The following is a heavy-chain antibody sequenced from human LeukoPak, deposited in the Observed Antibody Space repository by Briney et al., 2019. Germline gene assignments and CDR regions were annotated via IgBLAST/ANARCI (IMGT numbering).Heavy chain of an antibody. CDR2: ISFDGSDH. V-gene: IGHV3-30*03. J-gene: IGHJ4*02. CDR3: NYDFWSGNDY. Sequence: PGGSLRLSCAATGFTFSHHGMHWVRQAPGKGLEWVAAISFDGSDHYYADSVKGRFTISRDNSKNTLYLQMNSLRAEDTAVYYCNYDFWSGNDYWGQGTLVTVSS. D-gene: IGHD3-3*01. CDR1: GFTFSHHG.